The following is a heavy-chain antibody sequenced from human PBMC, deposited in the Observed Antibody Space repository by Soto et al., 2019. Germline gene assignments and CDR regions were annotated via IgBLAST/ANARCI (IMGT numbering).Heavy chain of an antibody. CDR3: ARHGAIYSNSWYDFDY. Sequence: GGSLRLSCAASGFIFRDWFMSWIRQAPGKGLEWISYISKDSGRATRYADSVKGRFTISRDNAKNSLFLQMNNLTAADTAVYYCARHGAIYSNSWYDFDYWGQGTLVTVSS. J-gene: IGHJ4*02. V-gene: IGHV3-11*01. CDR1: GFIFRDWF. D-gene: IGHD5-18*01. CDR2: ISKDSGRAT.